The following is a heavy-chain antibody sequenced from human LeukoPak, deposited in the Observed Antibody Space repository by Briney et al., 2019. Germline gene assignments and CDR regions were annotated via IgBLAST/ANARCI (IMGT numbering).Heavy chain of an antibody. CDR3: AGLGLVSRTFSY. CDR1: GGSISSYD. D-gene: IGHD3-10*01. CDR2: IYNSEST. J-gene: IGHJ4*02. V-gene: IGHV4-59*08. Sequence: SQTLSLTCTVSGGSISSYDWSWIRQPPGKELEWIGYIYNSESTDYNPSLNSRVSLSVDTSKNQVSLKMTSVTAADTAVYFCAGLGLVSRTFSYWGQGTPVAVSS.